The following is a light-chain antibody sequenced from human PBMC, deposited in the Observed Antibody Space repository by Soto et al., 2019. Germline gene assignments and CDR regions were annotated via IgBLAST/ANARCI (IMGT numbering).Light chain of an antibody. V-gene: IGLV2-14*01. J-gene: IGLJ1*01. CDR2: EVS. Sequence: QSVLTQPASVSGSPGQSITISCTGTSSDVGGYNYVSWYQQHPGKAPKLMIYEVSNRPSGVSNRFSGCKSGNTASLTISGLQAEDEADYYCSSYTSSSKVFGTGTKVTVL. CDR1: SSDVGGYNY. CDR3: SSYTSSSKV.